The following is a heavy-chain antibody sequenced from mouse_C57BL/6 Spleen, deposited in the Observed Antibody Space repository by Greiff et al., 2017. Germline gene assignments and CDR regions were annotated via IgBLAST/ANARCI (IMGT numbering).Heavy chain of an antibody. J-gene: IGHJ1*03. CDR1: GYTFTSYT. Sequence: VQLQQSGAELARPGASVKMSCKASGYTFTSYTIHWVKQRPGQGLEWIGDIYPSSGCTKYNEKFKNKATMTVDKSSSTAYMQLSSLTSEDSAVYYCARDYYGRSHWYFGVRGTRTTVTVS. CDR2: IYPSSGCT. V-gene: IGHV1-4*01. D-gene: IGHD1-1*01. CDR3: ARDYYGRSHWYFGV.